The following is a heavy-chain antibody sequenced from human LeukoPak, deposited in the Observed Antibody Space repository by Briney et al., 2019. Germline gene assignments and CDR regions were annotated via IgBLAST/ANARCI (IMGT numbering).Heavy chain of an antibody. D-gene: IGHD6-13*01. CDR2: ISGSGGST. Sequence: GRSLRLSCAASGFTFSSYAMSWVRQAPGKGLEWVSAISGSGGSTYYADSVKGRFTISRDNSKNTLYLQMNSLRAEDTAVYYCAKPDDGLSGPYGSSWSGDFDYWGQGTLVTVSS. V-gene: IGHV3-23*01. CDR3: AKPDDGLSGPYGSSWSGDFDY. J-gene: IGHJ4*02. CDR1: GFTFSSYA.